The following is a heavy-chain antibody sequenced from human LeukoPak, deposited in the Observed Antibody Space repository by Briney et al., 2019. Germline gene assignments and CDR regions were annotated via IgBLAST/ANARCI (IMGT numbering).Heavy chain of an antibody. V-gene: IGHV3-30*02. D-gene: IGHD2-2*01. CDR2: TRYDGRDT. CDR1: GFTFRDYG. CDR3: AKGYCSSPSCFYYFDY. J-gene: IGHJ4*02. Sequence: GGSLRLSCGASGFTFRDYGMHWVRQAPGKGLEWVAFTRYDGRDTFYADSVKGRFTIARDNSKNTLYLQMNSLRAEDTAVYYCAKGYCSSPSCFYYFDYWGQGTVVTVSS.